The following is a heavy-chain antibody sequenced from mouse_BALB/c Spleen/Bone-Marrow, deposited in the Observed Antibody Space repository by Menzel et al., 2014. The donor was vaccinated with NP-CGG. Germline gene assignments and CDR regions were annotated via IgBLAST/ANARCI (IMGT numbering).Heavy chain of an antibody. Sequence: QVQLQQSGAELARPGASVKMSCKASGYTFTYYTMYWVKQRPGQGLEWIGYINPNSDYTSYNQKLKDKATLTADKSSSTAYMQLSSLTSEDSAVYYCAREVYGSWFAYWGQGTLVTVSA. V-gene: IGHV1-4*01. CDR3: AREVYGSWFAY. CDR2: INPNSDYT. J-gene: IGHJ3*01. D-gene: IGHD2-2*01. CDR1: GYTFTYYT.